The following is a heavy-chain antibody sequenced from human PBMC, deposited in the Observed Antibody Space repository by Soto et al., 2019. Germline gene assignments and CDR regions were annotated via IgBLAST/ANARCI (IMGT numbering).Heavy chain of an antibody. D-gene: IGHD3-22*01. J-gene: IGHJ4*02. Sequence: TLSLTCAVYGVSFSGYYWSWIRQPPGKGLEWIGEINHSGSTNYNPSLKSRVTISVDASKNQFSLKLSSVTAADTAVYYCARTIRAYYDSSGYVYYFDYWGQGTLVTVSS. CDR3: ARTIRAYYDSSGYVYYFDY. CDR2: INHSGST. CDR1: GVSFSGYY. V-gene: IGHV4-34*01.